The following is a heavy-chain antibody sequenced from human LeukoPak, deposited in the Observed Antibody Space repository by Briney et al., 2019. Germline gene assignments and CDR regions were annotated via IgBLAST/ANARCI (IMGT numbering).Heavy chain of an antibody. V-gene: IGHV3-30*04. CDR3: AKAPVTTCSGAYCYPFDY. J-gene: IGHJ4*02. Sequence: PGGSLRLSCAASGFTFSSYAMHWVRQAPGKGLEWVAVISYDGSNKYYADSVKGRFTISRDSYKNTLYLQMNSLRAEDAAVYYCAKAPVTTCSGAYCYPFDYWGQGTLVTVSS. CDR2: ISYDGSNK. CDR1: GFTFSSYA. D-gene: IGHD2-15*01.